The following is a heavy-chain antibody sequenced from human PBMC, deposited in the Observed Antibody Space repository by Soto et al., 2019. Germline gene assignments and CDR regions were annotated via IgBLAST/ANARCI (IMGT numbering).Heavy chain of an antibody. CDR2: IYYTEGT. CDR1: GGSISTADYY. CDR3: ARGDPSGRHYRRAFDC. Sequence: SETLSLTCTVSGGSISTADYYWNWIRQTPGKGLEWIGYIYYTEGTYYNPSLKSRVTISVDTSKNQFSLKVSSVTAADTAVYYCARGDPSGRHYRRAFDCWGPGTVAPVST. J-gene: IGHJ4*02. V-gene: IGHV4-30-4*01. D-gene: IGHD3-10*01.